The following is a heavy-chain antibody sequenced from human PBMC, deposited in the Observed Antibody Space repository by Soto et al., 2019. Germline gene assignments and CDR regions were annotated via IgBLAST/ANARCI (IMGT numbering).Heavy chain of an antibody. CDR2: ISAYNGNT. V-gene: IGHV1-18*04. CDR1: GYTFTSYC. D-gene: IGHD1-20*01. CDR3: AITGNHYYYGMDV. Sequence: ASVKVSCKASGYTFTSYCISWVLQAPGQGLEWMGWISAYNGNTNYAQKLQGRVTMTTDTSTSTAYMELRSLRSDDTAVYYCAITGNHYYYGMDVWGQGTTVTVSS. J-gene: IGHJ6*02.